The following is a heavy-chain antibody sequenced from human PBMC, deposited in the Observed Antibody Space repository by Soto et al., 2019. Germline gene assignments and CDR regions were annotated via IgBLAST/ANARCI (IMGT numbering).Heavy chain of an antibody. CDR1: GGTFSSYA. D-gene: IGHD2-2*01. V-gene: IGHV1-69*01. Sequence: QVQLVQSGAEVKKPGSSVKVSCKASGGTFSSYAISWVRQAPGQGLEWMGGIIPISDTTNYAQKFQGRVTITADESTSTAYLELSSLRTEDTGVYYCAGTPGSSTHLEIYFYYYYGMEGLGQGTTVTVSS. CDR2: IIPISDTT. J-gene: IGHJ6*02. CDR3: AGTPGSSTHLEIYFYYYYGMEG.